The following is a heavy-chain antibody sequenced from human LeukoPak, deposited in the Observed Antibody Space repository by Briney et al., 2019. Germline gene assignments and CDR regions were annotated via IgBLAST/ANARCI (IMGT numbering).Heavy chain of an antibody. CDR2: ISAYNGNT. CDR3: AKTFYYYFYMDV. J-gene: IGHJ6*03. CDR1: GYTFTSYG. V-gene: IGHV1-18*01. Sequence: ASVKVSCKASGYTFTSYGISWVRQAPGQGLEWMGWISAYNGNTNYAQKLQGRVTMTTDTSTSTAYMELRSLRSDDTAVYYCAKTFYYYFYMDVWGKGTTVTVSS.